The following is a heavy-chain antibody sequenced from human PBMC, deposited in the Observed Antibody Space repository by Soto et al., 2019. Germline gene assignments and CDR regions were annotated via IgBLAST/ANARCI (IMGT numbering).Heavy chain of an antibody. CDR1: GGSISTYY. D-gene: IGHD3-10*01. CDR2: IYHTGTT. V-gene: IGHV4-59*08. CDR3: ARRPLSSYYFDY. Sequence: SETLSLTCTVSGGSISTYYWSWIRQPPGKGLEWIGYIYHTGTTNYNPSLKSRVTMSVDTSKNQFSLKLSSVTAADTAVYYCARRPLSSYYFDYWGQGTLVTVSS. J-gene: IGHJ4*02.